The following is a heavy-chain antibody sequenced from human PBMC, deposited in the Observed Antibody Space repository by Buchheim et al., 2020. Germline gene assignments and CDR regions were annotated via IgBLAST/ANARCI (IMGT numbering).Heavy chain of an antibody. CDR3: AKDQENLGDYVGFVLGLDV. CDR2: ISHDGRNK. Sequence: QVQLVESGGGVVQPGRSLGLSCAVSGFTFSYYGMHWVRQAPGKGLEWVAVISHDGRNKYYADSVKGRFTISRDNSKNTLNLQMNSLRVEDTAVYYCAKDQENLGDYVGFVLGLDVWGQGTT. V-gene: IGHV3-30*18. D-gene: IGHD4-17*01. J-gene: IGHJ6*02. CDR1: GFTFSYYG.